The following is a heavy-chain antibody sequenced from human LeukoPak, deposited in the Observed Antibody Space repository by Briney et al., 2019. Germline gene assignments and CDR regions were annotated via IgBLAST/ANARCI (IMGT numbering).Heavy chain of an antibody. J-gene: IGHJ3*02. CDR2: ISSRSFTI. CDR3: ARSVIAVAGYDAFDI. Sequence: GGSLRLSCAAPGFTFSAYSMNWVRQAPGKGLDWVSYISSRSFTIYYADSVKGRFTISRDNAKNSMYLEMNSLRDEDTAVYYCARSVIAVAGYDAFDIWGQGTVVTVSS. CDR1: GFTFSAYS. D-gene: IGHD6-19*01. V-gene: IGHV3-48*02.